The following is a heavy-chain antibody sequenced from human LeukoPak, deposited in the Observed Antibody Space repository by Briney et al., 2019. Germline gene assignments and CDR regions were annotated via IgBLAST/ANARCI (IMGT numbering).Heavy chain of an antibody. CDR1: GFTFSSYA. CDR2: ISYDGSNK. V-gene: IGHV3-30*18. CDR3: AKPPHFSDVEMATPFDY. D-gene: IGHD5-24*01. Sequence: GGSLRLSCAASGFTFSSYAMSWVRQAPGKGLEWVAVISYDGSNKYYADSVKGRFTISRDNSKNTLYLQMNSLRAEDTAVYYCAKPPHFSDVEMATPFDYWGQGTLVTVSS. J-gene: IGHJ4*02.